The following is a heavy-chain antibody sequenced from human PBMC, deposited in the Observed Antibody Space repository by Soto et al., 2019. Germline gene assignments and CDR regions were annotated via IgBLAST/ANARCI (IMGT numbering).Heavy chain of an antibody. D-gene: IGHD3-10*01. Sequence: VFHRLSGVASGLTFGSPAMSWVRQAPGEGLQWVATITDNGGDAKYADSVRGRFVISRDNSKKTLYLQMTSLTAEDSAMYFCARGSTESYPGSRIFDFWGRGTLVTVSS. CDR1: GLTFGSPA. CDR2: ITDNGGDA. J-gene: IGHJ4*02. CDR3: ARGSTESYPGSRIFDF. V-gene: IGHV3-23*01.